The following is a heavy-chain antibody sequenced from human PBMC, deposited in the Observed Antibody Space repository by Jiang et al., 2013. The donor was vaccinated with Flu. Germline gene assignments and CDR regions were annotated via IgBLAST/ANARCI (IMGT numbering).Heavy chain of an antibody. V-gene: IGHV3-13*01. CDR1: D. CDR3: AGERRGYFDF. CDR2: IGTSGNT. J-gene: IGHJ2*01. Sequence: DMHWVRQVTGKGLEWVSSIGTSGNTYYADSVKGRFTVSRENAKNSLYLQMNSLRAGDTAVYYCAGERRGYFDFWGRGTLVTVSS.